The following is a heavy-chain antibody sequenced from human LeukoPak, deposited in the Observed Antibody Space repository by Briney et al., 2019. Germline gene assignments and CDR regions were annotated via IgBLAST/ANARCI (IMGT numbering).Heavy chain of an antibody. V-gene: IGHV3-30*18. CDR2: ISYDGSNK. D-gene: IGHD6-19*01. CDR3: AKANSAWYRGDAFDI. J-gene: IGHJ3*02. CDR1: GFTFSSYG. Sequence: GGSLRLSCAASGFTFSSYGMHWVRHAPGKGLEWVAVISYDGSNKYYADSVKGRFTISRDNSKNTLYLQMNSLRAEDTAVYYCAKANSAWYRGDAFDISGQGTMVTVSS.